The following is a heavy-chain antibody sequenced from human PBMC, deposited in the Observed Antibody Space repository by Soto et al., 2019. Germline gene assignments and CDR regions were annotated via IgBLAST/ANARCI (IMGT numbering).Heavy chain of an antibody. CDR1: GGTVSGYY. Sequence: PSETLSLTCGVYGGTVSGYYWNWIRQSPGKGLEWIGYIYYSGSTNYNPSLKSRVTISVDTSKNQFSLKLSSVTAADTAVYYCAGLGYCSSTSCYDGGDAFDIWGQGTMVTVSS. V-gene: IGHV4-59*02. CDR2: IYYSGST. J-gene: IGHJ3*02. D-gene: IGHD2-2*01. CDR3: AGLGYCSSTSCYDGGDAFDI.